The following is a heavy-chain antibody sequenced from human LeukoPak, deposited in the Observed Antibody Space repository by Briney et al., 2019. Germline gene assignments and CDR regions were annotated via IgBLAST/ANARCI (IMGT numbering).Heavy chain of an antibody. D-gene: IGHD3-3*01. CDR1: GFTFSDYY. CDR3: ASNPLEWVYFVDY. V-gene: IGHV3-11*04. CDR2: ISSSGSTI. J-gene: IGHJ4*02. Sequence: PGGSLRLSCAASGFTFSDYYMSWIRQAPGKGLEWVSYISSSGSTIYYADSVKGRFTISRDNAKNSLYLQMNSLRAEDTAVYYCASNPLEWVYFVDYWGQGTLVTVSS.